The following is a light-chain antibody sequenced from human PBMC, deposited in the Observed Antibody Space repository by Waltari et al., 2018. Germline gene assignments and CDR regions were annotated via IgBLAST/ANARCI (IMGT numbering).Light chain of an antibody. CDR3: AGWDDSLNGVV. J-gene: IGLJ2*01. Sequence: QSVLTQPPSASGTPGPRVTISCSGSNSNIGSNTVNWYQHRPGTAPKRLIYNNNLRPSGVPDRFSGSKSGTSASLAISGLLSEDEGDYYCAGWDDSLNGVVFGGGTKLTVL. CDR2: NNN. V-gene: IGLV1-44*01. CDR1: NSNIGSNT.